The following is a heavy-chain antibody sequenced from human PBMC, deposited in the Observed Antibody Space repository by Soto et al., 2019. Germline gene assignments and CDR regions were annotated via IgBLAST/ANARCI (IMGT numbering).Heavy chain of an antibody. CDR1: GGSISGGVHS. D-gene: IGHD2-8*01. Sequence: QVQLQESGPGLVKPSETLSLTCTVSGGSISGGVHSWSWIRQPPGKGLEWIGHIFDSGSTYYNPSLKSRLTISVDTSKNQFSLRLSSVTAADTAVYYCAREIMRLTNDWYFDLWGRGTLVTVSS. V-gene: IGHV4-30-4*01. CDR2: IFDSGST. CDR3: AREIMRLTNDWYFDL. J-gene: IGHJ2*01.